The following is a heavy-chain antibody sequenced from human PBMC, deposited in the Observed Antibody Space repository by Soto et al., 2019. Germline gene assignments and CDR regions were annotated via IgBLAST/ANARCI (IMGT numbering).Heavy chain of an antibody. CDR3: ARGGSSWSGAWYFDL. J-gene: IGHJ2*01. CDR2: IYYSGSA. D-gene: IGHD6-13*01. V-gene: IGHV4-59*01. Sequence: QVQLQESGPGLVKPSETLSLTCTVSGGSISHYYWSWIRQPPGKGLEWIGYIYYSGSANYNPSLKGRVNLSVDTSKDQCSLKLSSVTAADTAVYFCARGGSSWSGAWYFDLWGRGTLVTVSS. CDR1: GGSISHYY.